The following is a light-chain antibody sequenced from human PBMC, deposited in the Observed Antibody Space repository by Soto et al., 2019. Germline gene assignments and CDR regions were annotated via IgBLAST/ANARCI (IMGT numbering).Light chain of an antibody. J-gene: IGKJ5*01. V-gene: IGKV3-20*01. CDR3: QQYAGPPTT. Sequence: FVWTQSPGTLSLSPGDRATVSCRASQTVSNNYLAWCQQKPGQAPRVIMYGASRRATGIPDRFSGGGSGTDFTLTISRLEPEDFAVYFCQQYAGPPTTFGQGTRLEIK. CDR1: QTVSNNY. CDR2: GAS.